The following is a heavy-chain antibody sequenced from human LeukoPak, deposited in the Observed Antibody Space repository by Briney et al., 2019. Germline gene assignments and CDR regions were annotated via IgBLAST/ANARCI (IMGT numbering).Heavy chain of an antibody. CDR3: VSPRGFSYGYFDY. V-gene: IGHV4-39*01. D-gene: IGHD5-18*01. J-gene: IGHJ4*02. CDR1: GGSISSSSAY. Sequence: PFETHPLTCTVSGGSISSSSAYWGWIRQPPGKGLEWIGSIYYRKNTYYNPSLKSRGTISADTSKNQFSLTLGSVGATDTAVYYCVSPRGFSYGYFDYWGQGTLVTVSS. CDR2: IYYRKNT.